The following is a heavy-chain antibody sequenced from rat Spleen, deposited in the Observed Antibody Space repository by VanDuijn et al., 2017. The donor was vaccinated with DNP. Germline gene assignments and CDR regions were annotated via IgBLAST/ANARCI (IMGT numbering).Heavy chain of an antibody. CDR2: IHSDGSST. V-gene: IGHV5-7*01. Sequence: EVQLVESGGGLVQPGRSLKLSCAASGFTFSDYNMAWVRQAPKKGLEWVTTIHSDGSSTYYRDSVKGRFTISRDNAKSTLYLQMDSLRSEDTATYYCTRRGHTTGLNWFVYWGQGTLVTVSS. J-gene: IGHJ3*01. CDR3: TRRGHTTGLNWFVY. CDR1: GFTFSDYN. D-gene: IGHD1-9*01.